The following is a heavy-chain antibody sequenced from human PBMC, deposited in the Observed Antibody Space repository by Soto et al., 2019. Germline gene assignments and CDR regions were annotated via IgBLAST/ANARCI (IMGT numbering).Heavy chain of an antibody. CDR2: IYYSGST. CDR1: GGSISSSSYY. Sequence: SETLSLTCTVSGGSISSSSYYWGRIRQPPGKGLEWIGSIYYSGSTYYTPSLKSRVTISVDTSKNQFSLKLSSVTAADTAVYYCASHYYDSSGYYFLFDYWGQGNLVTVSS. V-gene: IGHV4-39*01. D-gene: IGHD3-22*01. J-gene: IGHJ4*02. CDR3: ASHYYDSSGYYFLFDY.